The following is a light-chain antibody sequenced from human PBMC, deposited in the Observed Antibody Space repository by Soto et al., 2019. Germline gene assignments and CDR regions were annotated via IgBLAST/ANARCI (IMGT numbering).Light chain of an antibody. CDR2: AIT. V-gene: IGLV2-14*03. CDR1: SSDVGGNNF. Sequence: QSVLTQPASVSGSPGQSITISCTGTSSDVGGNNFVSWYQQHPDKAPKLLIYAITNRPSGVSNRFSGSKSGSTASLTISGLQTEDEADYFCCSYTTISTVVFGTGTKLTVL. J-gene: IGLJ1*01. CDR3: CSYTTISTVV.